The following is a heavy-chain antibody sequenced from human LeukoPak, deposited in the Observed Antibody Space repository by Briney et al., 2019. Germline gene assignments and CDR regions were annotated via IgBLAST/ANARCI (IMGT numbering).Heavy chain of an antibody. CDR3: ARQMTPHGNFDY. Sequence: GGSLRLSCAASGFTVSSYAMHWVRQPIGKGLEWVSALGIAGDTFYPGSVKGRFTISRENAKNSLYLQMNNLRAEDTAVYYCARQMTPHGNFDYWGQGTLVTVSS. CDR1: GFTVSSYA. D-gene: IGHD1-26*01. CDR2: LGIAGDT. V-gene: IGHV3-13*01. J-gene: IGHJ4*02.